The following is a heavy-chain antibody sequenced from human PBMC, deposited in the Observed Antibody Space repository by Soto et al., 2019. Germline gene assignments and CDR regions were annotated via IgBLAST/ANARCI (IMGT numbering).Heavy chain of an antibody. V-gene: IGHV4-59*01. J-gene: IGHJ4*02. CDR2: IYYSGST. Sequence: SETLSLTCTVSGGSISSYYWSWIRQPPGKGLEWIGYIYYSGSTNYNPSLKSRVTISVDTSKNQFSLKLSSVTAADTAVYYCARGGKYYYGSGIRGYYFDYWGQGILVNVSS. D-gene: IGHD3-10*01. CDR1: GGSISSYY. CDR3: ARGGKYYYGSGIRGYYFDY.